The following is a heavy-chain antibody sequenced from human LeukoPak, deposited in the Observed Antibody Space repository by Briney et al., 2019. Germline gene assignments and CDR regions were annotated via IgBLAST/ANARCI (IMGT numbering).Heavy chain of an antibody. CDR3: ARGWVATTYFDY. J-gene: IGHJ4*02. V-gene: IGHV5-51*01. CDR2: IYPGDSDT. D-gene: IGHD5-24*01. Sequence: GESLKISCKGAGYSFKSFWIGWVRQTPGKGLEWMGIIYPGDSDTRYSPSFQGQVTISADKSISTAYLQWSSLKASDTAMYYCARGWVATTYFDYWGQGTLVTVSS. CDR1: GYSFKSFW.